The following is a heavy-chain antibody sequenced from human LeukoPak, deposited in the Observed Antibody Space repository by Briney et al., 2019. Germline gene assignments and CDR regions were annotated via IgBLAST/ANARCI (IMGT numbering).Heavy chain of an antibody. CDR3: ARVSSPLQYNWFDP. CDR2: INPNSGDT. D-gene: IGHD1-14*01. V-gene: IGHV1-2*06. CDR1: GYTFTAYY. Sequence: ASVKVSCRASGYTFTAYYIHWVRQAPGQGLEWMGRINPNSGDTNYAQKFQGRVTMTRDTSISTAYMELSRLRSDDTAVYYCARVSSPLQYNWFDPRGQGTLVAVSS. J-gene: IGHJ5*02.